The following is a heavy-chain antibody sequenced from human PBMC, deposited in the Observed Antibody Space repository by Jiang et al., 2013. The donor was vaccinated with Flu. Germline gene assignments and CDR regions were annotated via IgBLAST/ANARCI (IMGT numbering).Heavy chain of an antibody. CDR3: ARGKSYDFWSGRGSGSYFDY. CDR2: INPNSGGT. D-gene: IGHD3-3*01. CDR1: GYTFTGYY. J-gene: IGHJ4*02. V-gene: IGHV1-2*04. Sequence: PGASVKVSCKASGYTFTGYYMHWVRQAPGQGLEWMGWINPNSGGTNYAQKFQGWVTMTRDTSISTAYMELSRLRSDDTAVYYCARGKSYDFWSGRGSGSYFDYWGQGTLVTVSS.